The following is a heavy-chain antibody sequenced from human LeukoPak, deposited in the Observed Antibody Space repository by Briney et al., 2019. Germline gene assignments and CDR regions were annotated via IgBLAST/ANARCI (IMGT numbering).Heavy chain of an antibody. CDR3: ARRRVTMVRGVDITSYYFDY. Sequence: GGSLRLSCAASGFTFDDYGMSWVRQAPGKGLEWVSGINWNGGSTGYADSVKGRFTISRDNAKNSLFLQMNSLRAEDTALYYCARRRVTMVRGVDITSYYFDYWGQGTLVTVSS. CDR1: GFTFDDYG. J-gene: IGHJ4*02. V-gene: IGHV3-20*04. CDR2: INWNGGST. D-gene: IGHD3-10*01.